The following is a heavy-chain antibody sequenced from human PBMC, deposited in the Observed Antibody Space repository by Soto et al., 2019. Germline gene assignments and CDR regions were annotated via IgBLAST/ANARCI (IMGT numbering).Heavy chain of an antibody. Sequence: SETLSLTCTVSGDSISAYSWSWVRQTPGTGLEWIGEINHSGSTNYNPSLKSRVTISVDASKNQFSLKLTSVTAADTAVYYCARDKITGLFDYWGQGTLVTVSS. D-gene: IGHD2-8*02. V-gene: IGHV4-34*01. CDR3: ARDKITGLFDY. CDR2: INHSGST. CDR1: GDSISAYS. J-gene: IGHJ4*02.